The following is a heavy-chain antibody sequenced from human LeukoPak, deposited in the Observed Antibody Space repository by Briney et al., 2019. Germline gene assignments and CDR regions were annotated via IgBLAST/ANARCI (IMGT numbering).Heavy chain of an antibody. D-gene: IGHD3-10*01. V-gene: IGHV4-39*01. CDR3: ASWYYYGSGSPFFDY. J-gene: IGHJ4*02. CDR2: IYYSGST. Sequence: PSETLSLTCTVSGGSISSNIYNWGWIRQPPGKGLEWIGSIYYSGSTFYHPSLKSRVTISIDTSKNQFSLKLSSVTAADTAVYYCASWYYYGSGSPFFDYWGQGTLVTVSS. CDR1: GGSISSNIYN.